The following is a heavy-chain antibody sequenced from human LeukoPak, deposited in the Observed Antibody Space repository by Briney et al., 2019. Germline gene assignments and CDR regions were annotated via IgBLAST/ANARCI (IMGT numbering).Heavy chain of an antibody. J-gene: IGHJ3*02. Sequence: GGSLRLSCAASGFTFSSYSMNWVRQAPGKGLEWVSSISSSSSYIYYADSVEGRFTISRDNAKNSLYLQMNSLRAEDTAVYYCAGVVTDAFDIWGQGTMVTVSS. V-gene: IGHV3-21*01. CDR3: AGVVTDAFDI. D-gene: IGHD5-18*01. CDR2: ISSSSSYI. CDR1: GFTFSSYS.